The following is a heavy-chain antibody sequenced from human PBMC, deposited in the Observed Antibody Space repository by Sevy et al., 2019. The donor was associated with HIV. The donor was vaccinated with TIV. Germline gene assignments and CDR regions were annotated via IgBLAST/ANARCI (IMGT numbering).Heavy chain of an antibody. CDR2: ISSSSSYI. Sequence: GGSLRLSCVASGLTFSSYSMKWVRQAPGKGLEWVSSISSSSSYIYYADSVKGRFTISRDNAKKSLYLQVNSLRAEDTAVYYCARDRDGSGSSGGYGMDVWGQGTTVTGSS. CDR1: GLTFSSYS. D-gene: IGHD3-10*01. CDR3: ARDRDGSGSSGGYGMDV. V-gene: IGHV3-21*01. J-gene: IGHJ6*02.